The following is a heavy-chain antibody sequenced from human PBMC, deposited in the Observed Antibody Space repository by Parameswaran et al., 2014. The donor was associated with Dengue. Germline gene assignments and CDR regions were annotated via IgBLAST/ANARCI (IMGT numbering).Heavy chain of an antibody. CDR2: INHSGST. V-gene: IGHV4-34*01. Sequence: WIRQPPGKGLEWIGEINHSGSTNYNPSLKSRVTISVDTSKNQFSLKLSSVTAADTAVYYCAVKRSGRGYSGYEPFDYWGQGTPVTVSS. CDR3: AVKRSGRGYSGYEPFDY. J-gene: IGHJ4*02. D-gene: IGHD5-12*01.